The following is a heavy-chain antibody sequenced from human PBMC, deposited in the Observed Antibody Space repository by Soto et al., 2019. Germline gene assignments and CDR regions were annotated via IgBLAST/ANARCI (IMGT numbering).Heavy chain of an antibody. J-gene: IGHJ6*02. Sequence: PGRSLRRSCAASGFTFSSYGMHWVRQAPGKGLEWVAVISYDGTNKYYARCVKGRFTISRDNSKNTLYLQLNSLRAEDTAVYYCAKRMQRLLHYYYGMDVWGQGTTVTVSS. V-gene: IGHV3-30*18. CDR2: ISYDGTNK. D-gene: IGHD5-12*01. CDR1: GFTFSSYG. CDR3: AKRMQRLLHYYYGMDV.